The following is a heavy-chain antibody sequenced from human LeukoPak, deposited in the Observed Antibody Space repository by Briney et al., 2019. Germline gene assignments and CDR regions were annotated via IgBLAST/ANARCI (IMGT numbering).Heavy chain of an antibody. D-gene: IGHD2-15*01. V-gene: IGHV1-18*01. Sequence: ASVKVSRKASGYTFTSYGISWVRQAPGQGLEWMGWISAYNGNTNYAQKLQGRVTMTTDTSTSTAYMELRSLRSDDTAVYYCARDEPDYCSGGSCYVHWGQGTLVTVSS. CDR1: GYTFTSYG. J-gene: IGHJ4*02. CDR3: ARDEPDYCSGGSCYVH. CDR2: ISAYNGNT.